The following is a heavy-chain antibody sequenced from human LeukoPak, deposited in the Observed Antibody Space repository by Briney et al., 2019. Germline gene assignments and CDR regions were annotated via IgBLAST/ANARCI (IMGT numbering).Heavy chain of an antibody. CDR2: ISNKGKT. CDR3: AREYYSLSGRNWFDP. J-gene: IGHJ5*02. CDR1: GGSISDYY. D-gene: IGHD3-10*01. V-gene: IGHV4-59*01. Sequence: SETLSLTCTVSGGSISDYYWIWIRQPPGKGLEWVGHISNKGKTNYSPSLNSRVTISVDKSRNQFSLNLSSVTAADTAVYYCAREYYSLSGRNWFDPWGQGTLVTVSP.